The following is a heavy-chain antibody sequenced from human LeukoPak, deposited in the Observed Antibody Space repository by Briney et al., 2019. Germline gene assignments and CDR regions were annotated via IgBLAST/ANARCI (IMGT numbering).Heavy chain of an antibody. CDR3: ARAGRSYYGSGSYYNH. V-gene: IGHV3-7*01. Sequence: GGSLRLSCAASGFTFSSYWMSWVRQAPGKGLEWVANIKQDGSEKYYVDSVKGRFTISRDNVKNSLYLQMNSLRAEDTAVYYCARAGRSYYGSGSYYNHWGQGALVTVSS. CDR2: IKQDGSEK. CDR1: GFTFSSYW. J-gene: IGHJ1*01. D-gene: IGHD3-10*01.